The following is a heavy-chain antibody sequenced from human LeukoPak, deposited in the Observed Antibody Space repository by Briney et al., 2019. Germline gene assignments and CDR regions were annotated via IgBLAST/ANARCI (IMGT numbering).Heavy chain of an antibody. Sequence: PSETLSLTCIVSGESITSYYWSWIRQPPGKGLEWIGYIYYTGSSKYNPSLKSRVTISVDTSKNQFSLRLSSVTAADTAVYYCARERRDGYKVYFDYWGQGTLVTVSS. CDR1: GESITSYY. J-gene: IGHJ4*02. CDR3: ARERRDGYKVYFDY. D-gene: IGHD5-24*01. V-gene: IGHV4-59*01. CDR2: IYYTGSS.